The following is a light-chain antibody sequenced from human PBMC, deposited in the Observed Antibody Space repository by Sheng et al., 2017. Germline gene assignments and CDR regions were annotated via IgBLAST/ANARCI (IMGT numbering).Light chain of an antibody. Sequence: QSVLTQPPSVSGAPGQRVTISCTGSSSNIGAGYDVHWYQQLPGTAPKLLIYQNNKRPSGIPDRFSGSKSGASATLGISELQTGDEADYYCGAWDRSLPGGVFGGGTKLTVL. CDR1: SSNIGAGYD. CDR3: GAWDRSLPGGV. J-gene: IGLJ3*02. CDR2: QNN. V-gene: IGLV1-51*02.